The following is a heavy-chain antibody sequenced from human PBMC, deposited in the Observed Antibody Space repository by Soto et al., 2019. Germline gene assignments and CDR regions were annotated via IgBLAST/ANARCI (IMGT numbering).Heavy chain of an antibody. CDR3: ARAGFGVVPAATYIDH. CDR2: ISASNGDT. J-gene: IGHJ4*02. Sequence: QVQLVQSGAEVKKPGASVKVSCKASGYTFTSFVISWVRQAPGQGLEWMGWISASNGDTNYAQKLQGRVTVTTDTSTNTGDMEPRSLRSDDTAVYYCARAGFGVVPAATYIDHWGQGTRVSVSS. V-gene: IGHV1-18*01. D-gene: IGHD2-21*01. CDR1: GYTFTSFV.